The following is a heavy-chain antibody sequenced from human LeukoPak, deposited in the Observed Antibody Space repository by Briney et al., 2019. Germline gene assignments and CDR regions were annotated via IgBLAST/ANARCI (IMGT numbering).Heavy chain of an antibody. Sequence: SETLSLTCAVYGGSFSDSYWSWIRQPPGKGLEWIGSIYYSGSTYYNPSLKSRVTISVDTSKNQFSLKLSSVTAADTAVYYCARLRGLGPSDAFDIWGQGTMVTVSS. CDR3: ARLRGLGPSDAFDI. CDR1: GGSFSDSY. J-gene: IGHJ3*02. D-gene: IGHD2-15*01. V-gene: IGHV4-34*01. CDR2: IYYSGST.